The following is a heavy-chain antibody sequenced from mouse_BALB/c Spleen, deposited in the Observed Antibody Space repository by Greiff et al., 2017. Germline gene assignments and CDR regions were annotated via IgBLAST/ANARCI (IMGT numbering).Heavy chain of an antibody. V-gene: IGHV5-12-2*01. CDR3: ARRWDGYAMDY. CDR2: ISNGGGST. J-gene: IGHJ4*01. Sequence: EVQLVESGGGLVQPGGSLKLSCAASGFTFSSYTMSWVRQTPERRLEWVAYISNGGGSTYYPDTVKGRFTISRDNAKNTLYLQMSSLKSEDTAMYYCARRWDGYAMDYWGQGTSVTVSS. CDR1: GFTFSSYT. D-gene: IGHD2-3*01.